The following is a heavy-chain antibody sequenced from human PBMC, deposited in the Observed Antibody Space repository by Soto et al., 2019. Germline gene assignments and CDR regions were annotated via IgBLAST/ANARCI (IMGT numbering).Heavy chain of an antibody. CDR2: INPNSGDT. CDR1: GYTFTDYY. V-gene: IGHV1-2*04. J-gene: IGHJ3*02. Sequence: QVQLAQSGAEVKNPGASVKVSCKASGYTFTDYYIHWLRQAPAQGLEWMGWINPNSGDTKYAQKYQSWASMTRNTSISTTYMELSRLTSDDTDLYYCARGPSHGAFDIWGQGTIITLSS. CDR3: ARGPSHGAFDI.